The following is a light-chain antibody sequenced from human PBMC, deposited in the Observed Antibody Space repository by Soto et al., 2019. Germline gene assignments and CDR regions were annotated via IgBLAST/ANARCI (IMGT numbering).Light chain of an antibody. CDR2: DAS. Sequence: EVVLTQSPATLSMSPGERVTLSCRASQSVSSYLAWYQQKPGQAPRLLIYDASNRATGIPTRFSGSGSGTDFTLSISSLEPEDFAVYYCHYGNSPPWTFAQGTKVDIK. CDR3: HYGNSPPWT. CDR1: QSVSSY. V-gene: IGKV3-11*01. J-gene: IGKJ1*01.